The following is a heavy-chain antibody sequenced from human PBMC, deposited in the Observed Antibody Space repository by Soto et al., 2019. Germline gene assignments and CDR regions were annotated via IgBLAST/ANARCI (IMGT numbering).Heavy chain of an antibody. Sequence: EVQLVESGGGLVQPGGSLKLSCAASGFTFSGSAMHWVRQASGKGLEWVGRIRSKANSYATAYAASVKGRFTISGDDSKNTAYLQMNSLKTEDTAVYYCTRHSLLGTSYSSGWYSGYGMDVWGQGTTVTVSS. V-gene: IGHV3-73*02. CDR3: TRHSLLGTSYSSGWYSGYGMDV. CDR2: IRSKANSYAT. D-gene: IGHD6-19*01. J-gene: IGHJ6*02. CDR1: GFTFSGSA.